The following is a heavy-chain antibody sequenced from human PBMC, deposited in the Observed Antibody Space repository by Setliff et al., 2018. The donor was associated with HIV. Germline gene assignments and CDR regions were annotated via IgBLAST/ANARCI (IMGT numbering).Heavy chain of an antibody. J-gene: IGHJ4*02. CDR2: INHRGRT. Sequence: PSETLSLTCAVYGGSLSGYYWSWIRQAPGKGLEWIGEINHRGRTRYNPSLKSRVTISVETSKNQFSLRVNSVTAADTAFYYCARDHQFYDICDYWGQGTLVTVSS. CDR3: ARDHQFYDICDY. D-gene: IGHD3-9*01. CDR1: GGSLSGYY. V-gene: IGHV4-34*01.